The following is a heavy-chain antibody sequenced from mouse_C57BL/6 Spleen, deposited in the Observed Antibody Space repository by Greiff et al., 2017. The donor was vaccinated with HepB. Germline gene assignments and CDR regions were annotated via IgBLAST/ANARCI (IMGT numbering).Heavy chain of an antibody. CDR3: ARETYYGSSFYAMDY. D-gene: IGHD1-1*01. J-gene: IGHJ4*01. Sequence: QVQLQQSGPELVKPGASVKISCKASGYAFSSSWMNWVKQRPGKGLEWIGRIYPGDGDTNYNGKFKGKATLTADKSSSTAYMQLSSLTSEDSAVYFCARETYYGSSFYAMDYWGQGTSVTVSS. V-gene: IGHV1-82*01. CDR2: IYPGDGDT. CDR1: GYAFSSSW.